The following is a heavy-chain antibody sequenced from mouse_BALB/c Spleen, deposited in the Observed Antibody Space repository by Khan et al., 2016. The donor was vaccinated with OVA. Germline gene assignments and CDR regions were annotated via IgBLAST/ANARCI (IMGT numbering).Heavy chain of an antibody. CDR3: ARMKPYWYFDV. CDR1: GYTFTNYG. Sequence: QVQLKQSGPELKKPGETVKISCKASGYTFTNYGMNWVKQAPGKGLKWMGWINTYTGEPTYADDFKGRFAFSLETSASTAYLQINNLKNEDTATYFCARMKPYWYFDVGGAGTTVTVSS. V-gene: IGHV9-3-1*01. CDR2: INTYTGEP. J-gene: IGHJ1*01.